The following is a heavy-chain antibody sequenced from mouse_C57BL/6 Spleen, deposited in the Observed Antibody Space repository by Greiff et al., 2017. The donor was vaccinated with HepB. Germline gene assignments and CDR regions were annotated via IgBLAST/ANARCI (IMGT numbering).Heavy chain of an antibody. CDR3: ARSDGYFWYFDV. J-gene: IGHJ1*03. CDR1: GYTFPSSW. Sequence: QVQLQQPGAKLLKPGASVKLSCKASGYTFPSSWMQWLKQRPEQGLEGIGEIDPSDSYTNYNQKFKGKATLTVDTSSSTAYMQLSSLTSEDSAVYYCARSDGYFWYFDVWGTGTTVTVSS. D-gene: IGHD2-3*01. CDR2: IDPSDSYT. V-gene: IGHV1-50*01.